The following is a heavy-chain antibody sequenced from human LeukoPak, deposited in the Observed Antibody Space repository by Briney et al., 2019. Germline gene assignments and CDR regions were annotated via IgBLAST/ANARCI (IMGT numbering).Heavy chain of an antibody. J-gene: IGHJ6*03. CDR3: AREMGYCSSTSCYTYYYYMDV. V-gene: IGHV3-30*02. Sequence: GGSLRLSCAASGFTFSSYGMHWVRQAPGKGLEWVAFIRYDGSNKYYADSVKGRFTISRDNAKNSLYLQMNSLRAEDTAVYYCAREMGYCSSTSCYTYYYYMDVWGKGTTVTISS. D-gene: IGHD2-2*02. CDR1: GFTFSSYG. CDR2: IRYDGSNK.